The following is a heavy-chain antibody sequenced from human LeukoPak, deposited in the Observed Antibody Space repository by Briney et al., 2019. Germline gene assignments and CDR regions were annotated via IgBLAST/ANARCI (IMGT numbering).Heavy chain of an antibody. V-gene: IGHV7-4-1*02. D-gene: IGHD5-24*01. Sequence: ASVKVSCKASGYTFTSYAMNWVRQAPGQGLEWMGWINTNTGNPTYAHGFTGRFVFSLDTSVSTAYLQISSLKAEDTAVYYCARDGGNYGYNSAHFDYWGQGTLVTVSS. J-gene: IGHJ4*02. CDR3: ARDGGNYGYNSAHFDY. CDR1: GYTFTSYA. CDR2: INTNTGNP.